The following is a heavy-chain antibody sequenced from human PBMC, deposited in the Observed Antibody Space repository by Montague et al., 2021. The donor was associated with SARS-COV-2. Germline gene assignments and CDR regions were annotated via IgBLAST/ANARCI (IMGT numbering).Heavy chain of an antibody. Sequence: SETLSLTCAVYGGSFSDYYWTWISQAPGKGLEWIGEVDHRGSSSYNPSLQSRLTISVDRSKNQFSLRLTSVTAADTAVYYCARGQVTVFGVLIMLPAAGPLDSWGLGTKVTVSS. D-gene: IGHD3-3*01. J-gene: IGHJ3*02. V-gene: IGHV4-34*01. CDR3: ARGQVTVFGVLIMLPAAGPLDS. CDR2: VDHRGSS. CDR1: GGSFSDYY.